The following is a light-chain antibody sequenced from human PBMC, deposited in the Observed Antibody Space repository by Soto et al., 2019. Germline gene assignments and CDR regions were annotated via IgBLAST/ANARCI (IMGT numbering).Light chain of an antibody. J-gene: IGLJ3*02. Sequence: QSVVTQPTSVSGAPRQRVTISCSGGSSNIGSNAVNWYQQFPGQAPKLLIYYDDLLPSGVSDRFSGSKSGTSASLAISGLQSDDEADYYCAAWDDRLNGVVFGGGTKLTVL. CDR3: AAWDDRLNGVV. CDR2: YDD. CDR1: SSNIGSNA. V-gene: IGLV1-36*01.